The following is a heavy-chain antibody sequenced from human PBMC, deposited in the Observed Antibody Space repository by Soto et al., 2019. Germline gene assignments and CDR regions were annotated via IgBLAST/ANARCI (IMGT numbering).Heavy chain of an antibody. V-gene: IGHV4-59*08. CDR2: IYYSGST. CDR1: GGSISSYY. Sequence: SSETLSLTCTVSGGSISSYYWSWIRQPPGKGLEWIGYIYYSGSTNYNPSLMSRVTISVDTSKNQFSLKLSSVTAADTAVYYCARGYGFFLHYGGRGTRVTVS. J-gene: IGHJ4*02. CDR3: ARGYGFFLHY. D-gene: IGHD5-18*01.